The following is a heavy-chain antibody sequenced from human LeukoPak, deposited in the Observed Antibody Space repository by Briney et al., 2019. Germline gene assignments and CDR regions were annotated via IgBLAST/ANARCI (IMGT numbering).Heavy chain of an antibody. CDR2: IYYSGST. CDR3: ARAAGSRYYYYYYMDV. J-gene: IGHJ6*03. D-gene: IGHD3-10*01. CDR1: GGSISSGSYY. V-gene: IGHV4-61*01. Sequence: TSQTLSLTCTVSGGSISSGSYYWSWIRQPPGKGLEWIGYIYYSGSTNYNPSLKSRVTISVDTSKNQFSLKLSSVTAADTAVYYCARAAGSRYYYYYYMDVWGKGTTVTISS.